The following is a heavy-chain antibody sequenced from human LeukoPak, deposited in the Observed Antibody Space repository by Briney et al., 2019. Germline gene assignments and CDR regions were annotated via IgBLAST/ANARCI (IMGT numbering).Heavy chain of an antibody. CDR1: GFTFNYFG. CDR2: IRFDGSDK. J-gene: IGHJ6*03. Sequence: PGRSLRLSCAASGFTFNYFGMHWVRQAPGKGLEWVAFIRFDGSDKYYAVSVKGRFTISRDNSKNTLDLHMNSLRAEDTAVYYCARVGKMAHYYMDVWGKGTTVTVSS. CDR3: ARVGKMAHYYMDV. V-gene: IGHV3-33*01. D-gene: IGHD5-24*01.